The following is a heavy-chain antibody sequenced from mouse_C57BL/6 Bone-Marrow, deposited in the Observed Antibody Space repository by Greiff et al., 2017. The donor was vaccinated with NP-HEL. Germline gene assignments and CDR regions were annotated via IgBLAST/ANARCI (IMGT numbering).Heavy chain of an antibody. V-gene: IGHV5-9-1*02. CDR2: ISSGGDYI. CDR3: TREGLLVFAY. D-gene: IGHD2-3*01. J-gene: IGHJ3*01. CDR1: GFTFSSYA. Sequence: EVKLVESGEGLVKPGGSLKLSCAASGFTFSSYAMSWVRQTPEKRLEWVAYISSGGDYIYYADTVKGRFTISRANARNTLYLQMSSLKSEDTAMYYCTREGLLVFAYWGQGTLVTVSA.